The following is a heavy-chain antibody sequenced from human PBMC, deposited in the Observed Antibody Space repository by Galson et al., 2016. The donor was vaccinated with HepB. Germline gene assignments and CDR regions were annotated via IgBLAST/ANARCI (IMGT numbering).Heavy chain of an antibody. D-gene: IGHD6-13*01. CDR3: ARDRDTRGSWYGGVSH. J-gene: IGHJ4*02. CDR2: ISVSNGDT. V-gene: IGHV1-18*01. CDR1: SYTFNKYG. Sequence: SVKVSCKASSYTFNKYGFIWVRQAPGQGLEWMGWISVSNGDTKYAPKVQGRVTLTADTSSNTVYMDLRSLRSDDTAVYYCARDRDTRGSWYGGVSHWGQETLLTVSS.